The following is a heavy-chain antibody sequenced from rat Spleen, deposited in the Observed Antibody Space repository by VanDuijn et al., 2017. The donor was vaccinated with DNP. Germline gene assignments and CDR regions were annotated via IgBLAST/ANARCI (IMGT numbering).Heavy chain of an antibody. Sequence: EVQLVESGGGLVQPGRSLKLSCAASGFSFSDYYMAWVRQAPTKGLEWVASISSGGGNTYYRDSLKGRFTISRDNAKRTLYLQMESLRSEDTATYYFSKDISRFNYGPNLFDNWGQGVMVTVSS. J-gene: IGHJ2*01. CDR2: ISSGGGNT. D-gene: IGHD1-3*01. V-gene: IGHV5-25*01. CDR1: GFSFSDYY. CDR3: SKDISRFNYGPNLFDN.